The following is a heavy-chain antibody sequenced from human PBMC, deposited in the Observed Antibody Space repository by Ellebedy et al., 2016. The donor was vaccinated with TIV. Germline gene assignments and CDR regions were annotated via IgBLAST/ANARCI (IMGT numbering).Heavy chain of an antibody. D-gene: IGHD1-26*01. Sequence: GGSLRLSCAASGFTVSSNYMSWVRQAPGKGLEWVSVIYSGGTTHYADTVKGRFTISRDNSKNTLYLQMNSLRAEDTAVYYCAREVRGAHDAFDIWGQGTMVTVSS. CDR1: GFTVSSNY. J-gene: IGHJ3*02. CDR3: AREVRGAHDAFDI. CDR2: IYSGGTT. V-gene: IGHV3-53*01.